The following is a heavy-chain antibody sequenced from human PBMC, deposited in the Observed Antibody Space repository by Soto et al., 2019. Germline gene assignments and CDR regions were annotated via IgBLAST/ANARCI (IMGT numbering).Heavy chain of an antibody. CDR3: ASANYYGSGSYHPHFDY. V-gene: IGHV1-18*01. CDR1: GYTFTSYG. J-gene: IGHJ4*02. D-gene: IGHD3-10*01. Sequence: QVQLVQSGAEVKKPGASVKVSCKASGYTFTSYGISWVRQAPGQGLEWMGWFSAYNGNTNYAQKLQGRVTMTTDTSTSTAYMELRSLRSDDTAVYYCASANYYGSGSYHPHFDYWGLGTLVTVSS. CDR2: FSAYNGNT.